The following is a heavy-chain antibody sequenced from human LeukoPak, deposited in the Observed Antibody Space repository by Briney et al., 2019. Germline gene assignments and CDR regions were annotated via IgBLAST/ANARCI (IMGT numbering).Heavy chain of an antibody. CDR3: ARGASSSGYSSSWLSYFDY. CDR1: GGSISGYY. D-gene: IGHD6-13*01. Sequence: SETLSLTCTVSGGSISGYYWSWIRQPPGKGLEWIGYIYYSGSTKYNPSLKSRVTISVDTSKNQFSLKLSSVTAADTAVYYCARGASSSGYSSSWLSYFDYWGQGTLVTVSS. CDR2: IYYSGST. J-gene: IGHJ4*02. V-gene: IGHV4-59*01.